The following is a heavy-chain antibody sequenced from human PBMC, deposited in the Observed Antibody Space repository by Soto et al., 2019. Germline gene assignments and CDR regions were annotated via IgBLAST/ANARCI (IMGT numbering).Heavy chain of an antibody. J-gene: IGHJ4*02. CDR1: GFTFSSYA. CDR3: AKDRFWSGYYDDY. Sequence: EVQLLESGGGLVQPGGSLRLSCAASGFTFSSYAMSWVRQAPGKGLEWVSAISDSGGSTYYADSVKGRFTISRDNSKNTLYLQMNSLRAEDTAVYYCAKDRFWSGYYDDYWGQGTLVTVSS. CDR2: ISDSGGST. V-gene: IGHV3-23*01. D-gene: IGHD3-3*01.